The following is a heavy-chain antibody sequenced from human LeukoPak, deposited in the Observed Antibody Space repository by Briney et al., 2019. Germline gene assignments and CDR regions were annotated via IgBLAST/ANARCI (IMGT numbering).Heavy chain of an antibody. CDR1: GYTFTSYG. J-gene: IGHJ4*02. CDR2: ISAYNGNT. Sequence: ASVKVSCTASGYTFTSYGISWVRQAPGQGLEWMGWISAYNGNTNYAQKLQGRVTMTTDTSTSTAYMELRSLRSDDTAMYYCARIRGYSSGYYAFDYWGQGTLVTVSS. V-gene: IGHV1-18*01. D-gene: IGHD3-22*01. CDR3: ARIRGYSSGYYAFDY.